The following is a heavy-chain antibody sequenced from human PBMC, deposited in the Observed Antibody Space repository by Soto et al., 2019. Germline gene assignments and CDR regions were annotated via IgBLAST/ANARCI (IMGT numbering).Heavy chain of an antibody. CDR2: ISGRGGST. V-gene: IGHV3-23*01. CDR3: AKTAEAVAGTVYGY. D-gene: IGHD6-19*01. J-gene: IGHJ4*02. Sequence: GGSLRLSCAASGFTFSSHAMGWVRQAPGKGLEWVSGISGRGGSTYYADSVKGRFTVSRDNSKNTLYLQMNSLRAEDRALYYCAKTAEAVAGTVYGYWGQGILVTVSS. CDR1: GFTFSSHA.